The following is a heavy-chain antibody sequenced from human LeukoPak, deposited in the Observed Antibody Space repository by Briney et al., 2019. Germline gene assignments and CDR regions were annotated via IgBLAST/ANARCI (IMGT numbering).Heavy chain of an antibody. D-gene: IGHD3-22*01. CDR1: GFTFSSYG. J-gene: IGHJ6*02. Sequence: GGCLRLSCAASGFTFSSYGMYWVRQAPGKGLEWVAVLSYDGSNKYYADSVKGRFTISRDNSKNTLYLQMNSLRAEDTAVYYCAKDTYYYDSSGYGMDVWGQGTTVTVSS. V-gene: IGHV3-30*18. CDR2: LSYDGSNK. CDR3: AKDTYYYDSSGYGMDV.